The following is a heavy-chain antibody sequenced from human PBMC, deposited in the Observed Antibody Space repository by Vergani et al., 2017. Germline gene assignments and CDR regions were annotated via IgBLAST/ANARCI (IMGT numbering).Heavy chain of an antibody. D-gene: IGHD2-2*01. CDR2: ISSSGSTI. V-gene: IGHV3-11*01. J-gene: IGHJ6*03. Sequence: QVQLVESGGGLVKPGGSLRLSCAASGFTFSDYYMSWIRQAPGKGLEWVSYISSSGSTIYYADSVKGRFTISRDNATNALYLQMNSLRAEDTAVYYCARRYCSSTSCYYYYYYYMDVWGKGTTVTVSS. CDR1: GFTFSDYY. CDR3: ARRYCSSTSCYYYYYYYMDV.